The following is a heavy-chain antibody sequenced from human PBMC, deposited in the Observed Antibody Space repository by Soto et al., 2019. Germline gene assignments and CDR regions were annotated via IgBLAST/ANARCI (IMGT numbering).Heavy chain of an antibody. CDR2: FYNSGST. Sequence: QVQLQESGPGLVKPSGTLSLTCTVSGASVNSGSSYWSWIRQPPGKGLEWIGYFYNSGSTNYNPSLNSRVTISADTSRNQFSLKLSSVTAADTALYYCVRDGTTWGQGTLVTVSS. CDR1: GASVNSGSSY. CDR3: VRDGTT. J-gene: IGHJ4*02. V-gene: IGHV4-61*01.